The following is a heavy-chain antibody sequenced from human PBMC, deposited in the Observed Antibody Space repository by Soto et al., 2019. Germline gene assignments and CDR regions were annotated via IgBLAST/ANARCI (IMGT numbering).Heavy chain of an antibody. J-gene: IGHJ4*02. D-gene: IGHD2-21*01. CDR3: ARGPNSDC. V-gene: IGHV3-53*01. CDR2: TYSGGNP. Sequence: GGSLRLSCAASGFSVGGNYMSWVRQAPGKGLECISLTYSGGNPYYADSVKGRFTLSRDNSKNTLYLQMNSLRVEDTAVYFCARGPNSDCWGQGTLVTVSS. CDR1: GFSVGGNY.